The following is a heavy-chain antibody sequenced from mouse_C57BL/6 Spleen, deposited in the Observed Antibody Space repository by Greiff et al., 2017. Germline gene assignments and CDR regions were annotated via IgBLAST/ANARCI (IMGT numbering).Heavy chain of an antibody. V-gene: IGHV3-8*01. Sequence: EVKLVESGPGLEKEGQTGAITWAGKGEAKTWETGSGGRGGAWNKLEYMGDISYSGSTYYNPSLKSRISITRDTSKNQYYLQLNSVTTEDTATYYCARGYYGSSYSYYFDYWGQGTTLTVSS. CDR2: ISYSGST. CDR1: GEAKTWET. CDR3: ARGYYGSSYSYYFDY. J-gene: IGHJ2*01. D-gene: IGHD1-1*01.